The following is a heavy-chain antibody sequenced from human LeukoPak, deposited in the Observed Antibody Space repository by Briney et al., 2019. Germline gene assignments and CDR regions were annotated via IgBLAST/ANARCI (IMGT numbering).Heavy chain of an antibody. CDR2: IYYSGST. J-gene: IGHJ4*02. CDR1: GGSISSYY. D-gene: IGHD1-26*01. CDR3: ARGFRGASFDY. V-gene: IGHV4-59*01. Sequence: SETLSLTCTVSGGSISSYYWSWIRQPPGKGLEWIGYIYYSGSTNYNPSLKSRVTISVDTSKNQFSLKLSSVTAADTAVYYCARGFRGASFDYWGQGTLVTVSS.